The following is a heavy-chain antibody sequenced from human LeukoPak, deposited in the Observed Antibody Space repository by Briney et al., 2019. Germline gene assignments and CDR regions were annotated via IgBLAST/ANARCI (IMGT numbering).Heavy chain of an antibody. J-gene: IGHJ4*02. Sequence: SSETLSLTCTVSGGSISSYYWSWIRQPPGKGLEWIGYIYSSGSTNYNPSLKSRLTISVDASKNQFSLKLTSVTAADTAAYYCARAYYYGSGSYGLDYWGQGTLVTVSS. V-gene: IGHV4-59*01. CDR2: IYSSGST. CDR3: ARAYYYGSGSYGLDY. CDR1: GGSISSYY. D-gene: IGHD3-10*01.